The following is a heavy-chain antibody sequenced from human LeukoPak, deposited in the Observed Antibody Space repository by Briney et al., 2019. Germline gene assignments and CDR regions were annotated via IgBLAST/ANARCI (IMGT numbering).Heavy chain of an antibody. CDR1: GGSISSYY. V-gene: IGHV4-59*08. Sequence: ASETLSLTCTVSGGSISSYYWSWIRQPPGKGLEWIGYIYYSGSTNYNPSLKSRVTISVDTSKNQFSLKLSSVTAADTAVYYCASALGGWFDPWGQGTLVTVSS. CDR3: ASALGGWFDP. CDR2: IYYSGST. J-gene: IGHJ5*02.